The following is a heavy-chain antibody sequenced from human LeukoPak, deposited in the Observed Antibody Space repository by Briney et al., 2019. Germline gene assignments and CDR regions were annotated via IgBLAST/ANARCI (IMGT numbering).Heavy chain of an antibody. Sequence: KPSETLSLTCIVSGGSISSYYWSWIRQPPGKGLEWIGYIYYSGSTNYNPSLKSRVTISVDTSKNQFSLKLSSVTAADTAVYYCARGRYGDLDWFDPWGQGTLVTVSS. J-gene: IGHJ5*02. CDR1: GGSISSYY. D-gene: IGHD4-17*01. CDR3: ARGRYGDLDWFDP. V-gene: IGHV4-59*01. CDR2: IYYSGST.